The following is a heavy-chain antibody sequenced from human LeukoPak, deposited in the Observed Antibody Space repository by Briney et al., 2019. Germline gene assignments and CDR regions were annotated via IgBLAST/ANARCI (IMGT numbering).Heavy chain of an antibody. CDR2: ISSRGSTI. CDR3: ARLRGSGSPNYYYYGMDV. J-gene: IGHJ6*04. D-gene: IGHD3-10*01. CDR1: GFTFTSYE. Sequence: GGSLILSCGGSGFTFTSYEINWVRQAPGKGLEWVSYISSRGSTIYYADSVKGRFTIFRDNAKNSLYLQMNSLRAEDTAVYYCARLRGSGSPNYYYYGMDVWGKGTTVTVSS. V-gene: IGHV3-48*03.